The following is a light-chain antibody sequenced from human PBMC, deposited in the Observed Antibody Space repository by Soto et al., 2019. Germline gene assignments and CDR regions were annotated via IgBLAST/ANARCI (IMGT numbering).Light chain of an antibody. Sequence: QSALTQPRSVSASPGQSVTISCTGTSTDVGAYNYVSWYQQHPGKAPKLMIYDVNKRPSGVPDRFSGSKSGNTASLTISGLQAEDEGDYYCCSYAGSYTLVFGGGTKVTVL. V-gene: IGLV2-11*01. CDR2: DVN. CDR3: CSYAGSYTLV. J-gene: IGLJ3*02. CDR1: STDVGAYNY.